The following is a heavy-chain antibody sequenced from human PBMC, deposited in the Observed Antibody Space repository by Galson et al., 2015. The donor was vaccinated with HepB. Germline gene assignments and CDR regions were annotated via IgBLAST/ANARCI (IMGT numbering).Heavy chain of an antibody. CDR1: GFTFSNYA. V-gene: IGHV3-23*01. CDR2: MSGSGGGT. CDR3: ARSHMTYFDS. J-gene: IGHJ4*02. Sequence: SLRLSCAASGFTFSNYAMSWVRQAPGKGLEWVSTMSGSGGGTFYADSVMGRFTFSRDNSENTVYLQLNSLRAEDTAIYYCARSHMTYFDSWGQGTLVTVSS. D-gene: IGHD2-21*01.